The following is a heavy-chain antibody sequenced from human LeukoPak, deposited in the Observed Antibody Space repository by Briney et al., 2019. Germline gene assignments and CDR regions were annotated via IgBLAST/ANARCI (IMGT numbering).Heavy chain of an antibody. CDR2: MNPNSGNT. J-gene: IGHJ6*02. CDR1: GYTFTSYD. CDR3: ARGSVLRFLEWTPDYYYYYGMDV. D-gene: IGHD3-3*01. Sequence: ASVKVSCKASGYTFTSYDINWVRQATGQGLEWMGWMNPNSGNTGYAQKFQGRVTMTRNTSISTAYMELSSLRFEDTAVYYCARGSVLRFLEWTPDYYYYYGMDVWGQGTTVTVSS. V-gene: IGHV1-8*01.